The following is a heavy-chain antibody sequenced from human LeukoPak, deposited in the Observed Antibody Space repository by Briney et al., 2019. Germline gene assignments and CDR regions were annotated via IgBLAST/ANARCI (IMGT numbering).Heavy chain of an antibody. D-gene: IGHD2-2*02. Sequence: GGSLRLSCAASVFTFSSYSMKWVRQAPRKGREWVSIISGSGGDTYFADSVKGRFAISRDNSKNTLYLQMNSLRAEDTAVYYCAKGYCSSANCYSDYWGQGTLVTVSS. CDR2: ISGSGGDT. V-gene: IGHV3-23*01. CDR1: VFTFSSYS. CDR3: AKGYCSSANCYSDY. J-gene: IGHJ4*02.